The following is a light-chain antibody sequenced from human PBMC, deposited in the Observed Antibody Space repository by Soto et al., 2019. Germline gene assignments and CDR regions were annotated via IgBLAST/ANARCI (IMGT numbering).Light chain of an antibody. Sequence: EIVLTQSPATLSLSPGERATLSCRASQSVSSYLAWYQHKPGQAPMLLIYDTSNRATGTPARFGGSGSGTDFTLTISSLEPEDFAVYYCVQRSTWPWTVGQGTKVEIK. J-gene: IGKJ1*01. CDR2: DTS. V-gene: IGKV3-11*01. CDR3: VQRSTWPWT. CDR1: QSVSSY.